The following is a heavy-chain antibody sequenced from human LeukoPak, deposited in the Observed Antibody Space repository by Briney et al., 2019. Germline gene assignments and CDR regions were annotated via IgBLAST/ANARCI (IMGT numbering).Heavy chain of an antibody. V-gene: IGHV3-66*04. Sequence: PGGSLRLSCAASGFTFSDYYMSWIRQAPGKGLEWVSVIYSGGSTYYADSVKGRFTISRDNSKNTLYLQMNSLRAEDTAVYYCARRDYDFWSGTIDYWGQGTLVTVSS. CDR1: GFTFSDYY. J-gene: IGHJ4*02. D-gene: IGHD3-3*01. CDR3: ARRDYDFWSGTIDY. CDR2: IYSGGST.